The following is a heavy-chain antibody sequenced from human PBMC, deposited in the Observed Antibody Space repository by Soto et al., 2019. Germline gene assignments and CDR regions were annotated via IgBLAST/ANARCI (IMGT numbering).Heavy chain of an antibody. V-gene: IGHV4-39*01. D-gene: IGHD1-20*01. J-gene: IGHJ4*02. Sequence: QLQLQESGPGLVKPSETLSLTCTVSGGSISSSSYYWGWIRQPPGKGLGWIGSIYYSGSTYYNPSLKSRVTISVDTSKNQFSLKLSSVTAADTAVYYCARHVTGLDYWGQGTLVTVSS. CDR3: ARHVTGLDY. CDR2: IYYSGST. CDR1: GGSISSSSYY.